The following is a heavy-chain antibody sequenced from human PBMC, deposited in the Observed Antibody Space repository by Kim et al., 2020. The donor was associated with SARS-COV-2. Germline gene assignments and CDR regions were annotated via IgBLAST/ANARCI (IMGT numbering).Heavy chain of an antibody. CDR3: AKRPIRGAQGYYFDY. CDR1: GFTFSSYA. CDR2: ISSSGGST. V-gene: IGHV3-23*01. D-gene: IGHD3-10*01. Sequence: GGSLRLSCAASGFTFSSYALTWVRQAPGKGLEWVSTISSSGGSTYYADSVKGRFTISRDNPKNTVYLQMNSLRAEDTAVYYCAKRPIRGAQGYYFDYWGQGTLVTVSS. J-gene: IGHJ4*02.